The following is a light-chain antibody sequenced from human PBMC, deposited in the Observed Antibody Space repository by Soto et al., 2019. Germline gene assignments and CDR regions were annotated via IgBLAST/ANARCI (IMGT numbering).Light chain of an antibody. J-gene: IGKJ4*01. V-gene: IGKV3-11*01. CDR1: QSVSSY. CDR3: QPRSNWPT. Sequence: EIVLTQSPATLSLSPGERATLSCRASQSVSSYLAWYQQKPGQAPRLLIYDASNRATGIPARFSGSGSGTDFTLTLSSLEPEDFAVYYCQPRSNWPTFGGGTKVEIK. CDR2: DAS.